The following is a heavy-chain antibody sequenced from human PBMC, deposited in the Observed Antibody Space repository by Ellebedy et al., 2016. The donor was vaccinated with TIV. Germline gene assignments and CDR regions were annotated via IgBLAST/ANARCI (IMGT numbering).Heavy chain of an antibody. J-gene: IGHJ3*02. D-gene: IGHD3-10*01. CDR2: VTDTGNNK. CDR3: ARDLYFGEGDALDI. Sequence: GESLKISCAASGSTFSSHAMVWVRQAPGKGLEGVASVTDTGNNKYYADSVKGRFTISRDNSKNTLNLQMNSLTTEDTAVYYCARDLYFGEGDALDIWGQGTMVTVSS. CDR1: GSTFSSHA. V-gene: IGHV3-30-3*01.